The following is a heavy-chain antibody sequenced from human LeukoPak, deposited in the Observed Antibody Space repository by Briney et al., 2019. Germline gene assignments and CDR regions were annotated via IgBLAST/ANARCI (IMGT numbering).Heavy chain of an antibody. V-gene: IGHV4-59*01. CDR1: GGSMSTYY. CDR3: AREHSYYDSSGYYYGSGYFDY. CDR2: IYYSGST. J-gene: IGHJ4*02. Sequence: SETLSLTCTVSGGSMSTYYWSWIRQPPGKGLEWIGYIYYSGSTNYNPSLKSRVIISVDTSKNQFSLKLSPVTAADTAVYSCAREHSYYDSSGYYYGSGYFDYWGQGTLVTVSS. D-gene: IGHD3-22*01.